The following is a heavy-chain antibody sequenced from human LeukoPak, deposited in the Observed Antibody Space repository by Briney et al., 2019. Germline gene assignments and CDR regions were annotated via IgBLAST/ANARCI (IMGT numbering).Heavy chain of an antibody. J-gene: IGHJ4*02. CDR3: ARSPHILTGENFDY. V-gene: IGHV1-2*02. D-gene: IGHD3-9*01. Sequence: ASVKVSCKASGYSFTAYYMHWVRQAPGQGLEWMGWINPNSGGTNYAQKFQGRVTMTRDTSITTAYMAMSRLRSDDTALYYCARSPHILTGENFDYWGQGTLVTVSS. CDR1: GYSFTAYY. CDR2: INPNSGGT.